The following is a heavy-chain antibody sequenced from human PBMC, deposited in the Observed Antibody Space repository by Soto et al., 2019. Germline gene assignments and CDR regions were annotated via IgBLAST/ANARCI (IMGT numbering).Heavy chain of an antibody. CDR2: IIPMLGIA. J-gene: IGHJ2*01. Sequence: QVQLVQSGAEVKKPGSSVKVSCKASGGTFSSYTISWVRQAPGQGLEWMGRIIPMLGIANYAQKFQGRVTLTASRSTSSPYMRLSSLRSEDTPAYYGVRNLGTPPDWYADLWGRGALVTVSS. V-gene: IGHV1-69*02. CDR3: VRNLGTPPDWYADL. CDR1: GGTFSSYT. D-gene: IGHD1-1*01.